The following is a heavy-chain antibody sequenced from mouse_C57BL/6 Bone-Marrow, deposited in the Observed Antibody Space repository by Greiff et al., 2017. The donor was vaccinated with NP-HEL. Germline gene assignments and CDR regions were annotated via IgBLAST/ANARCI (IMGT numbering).Heavy chain of an antibody. CDR3: ARLAQYYAMDY. Sequence: EASGIDFSRYWMSWVRRAPGKGLEWIGEINPDSRTINYAPSLKDKFIISRDNAKNTLYLQMSKVRSEDTALYYCARLAQYYAMDYGGQGTSGTVSA. CDR2: INPDSRTI. J-gene: IGHJ4*01. CDR1: GIDFSRYW. V-gene: IGHV4-1*01.